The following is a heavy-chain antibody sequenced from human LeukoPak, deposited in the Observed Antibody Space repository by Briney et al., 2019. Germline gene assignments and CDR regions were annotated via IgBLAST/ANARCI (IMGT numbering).Heavy chain of an antibody. D-gene: IGHD3-9*01. J-gene: IGHJ4*02. Sequence: GGSLRLSCAASGFTFTSYGMSWVRQAPGKGLEWVSAISGSGENTYYADSVRGRFTISRDNSKNTLYLQMNSLRAEDTALYYCANYGAARYFNWINFDYWGQGTLVTVSS. CDR3: ANYGAARYFNWINFDY. CDR1: GFTFTSYG. CDR2: ISGSGENT. V-gene: IGHV3-23*01.